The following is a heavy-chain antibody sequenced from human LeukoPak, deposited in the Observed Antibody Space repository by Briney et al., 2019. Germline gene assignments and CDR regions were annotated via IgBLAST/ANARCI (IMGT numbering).Heavy chain of an antibody. V-gene: IGHV4-30-2*01. CDR2: IYHSGST. Sequence: SQTLSLTCAVSGGSISSGGYSWSWIRQPPGKGLEWIGYIYHSGSTYYNPSLKSRVTISVDTSKNQFSLKLSSVTAADTAVYYCARGGTEGATTRTDFDYWGQGTLVTVSS. J-gene: IGHJ4*02. CDR1: GGSISSGGYS. D-gene: IGHD1-26*01. CDR3: ARGGTEGATTRTDFDY.